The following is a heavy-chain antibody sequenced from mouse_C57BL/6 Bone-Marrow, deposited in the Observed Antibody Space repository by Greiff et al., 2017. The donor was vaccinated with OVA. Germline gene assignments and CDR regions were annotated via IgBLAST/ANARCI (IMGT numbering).Heavy chain of an antibody. CDR3: AAIYYDYDGFAY. V-gene: IGHV1-4*01. Sequence: VKLVESGAELARPGASVKMSCKASGYTFTSYTMHWVKQRPGQGLEWIGYINPSSGYTKYNQKFKDKATLTADKSSSTAYMQLSSLTSEDSAVYYCAAIYYDYDGFAYWGQGTLVTVSA. CDR1: GYTFTSYT. J-gene: IGHJ3*01. D-gene: IGHD2-4*01. CDR2: INPSSGYT.